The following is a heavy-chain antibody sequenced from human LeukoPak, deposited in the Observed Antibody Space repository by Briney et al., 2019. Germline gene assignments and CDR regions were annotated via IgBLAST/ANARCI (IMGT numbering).Heavy chain of an antibody. J-gene: IGHJ4*02. Sequence: GGSLRLSCVGSGFTFITYGMSWVRQAPGQGLEWVSSFGGNNAGIYYADSVKGRFTISRDNSKNTLYLQMDSLRAEDTAVYYCARAHYYDSSGLDFWGQGTLVTVSS. CDR2: FGGNNAGI. D-gene: IGHD3-22*01. CDR3: ARAHYYDSSGLDF. CDR1: GFTFITYG. V-gene: IGHV3-23*01.